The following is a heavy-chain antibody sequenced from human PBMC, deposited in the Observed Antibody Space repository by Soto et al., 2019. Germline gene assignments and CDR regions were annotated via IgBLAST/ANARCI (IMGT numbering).Heavy chain of an antibody. D-gene: IGHD4-17*01. J-gene: IGHJ5*02. CDR3: VRGSYGDYAS. Sequence: EVQLVESGGGLVKPGGSLRLSCAASGFTFSAYTMNWVRQAPGKGLEWVSSLDPSSTYIYYADSVKGRFTLYRDNAKNSLFLRLNGLRAADTALCYCVRGSYGDYASWGQGTLVTVSS. CDR2: LDPSSTYI. V-gene: IGHV3-21*02. CDR1: GFTFSAYT.